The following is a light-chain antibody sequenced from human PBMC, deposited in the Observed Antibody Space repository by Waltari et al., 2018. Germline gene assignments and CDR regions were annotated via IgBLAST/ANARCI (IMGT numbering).Light chain of an antibody. J-gene: IGKJ1*01. Sequence: VLTQSPGTLSLSPGERATLSCRASQSIGKYLYGYQQRPGQAPRLLIYAASTRATAIPDRFSGSGYGTDFSLTISRLEPEDVAVYYCQNHERLPATFGQGTKVEMK. CDR1: QSIGKY. V-gene: IGKV3-20*01. CDR3: QNHERLPAT. CDR2: AAS.